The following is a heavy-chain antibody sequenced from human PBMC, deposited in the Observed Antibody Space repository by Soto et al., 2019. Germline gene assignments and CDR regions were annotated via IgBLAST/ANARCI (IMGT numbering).Heavy chain of an antibody. Sequence: EVQLVESGGGLVQPGRSLRLSCAASGFTFDDYAMHRVRQAPGKGLEWVSGISWNSGSIGYADSVKGRFTISRDNAKNSLYLQMNSLRAEDTALYYCAKDSLYSSSSPKLLGWFDPWGQGTLVTVSS. D-gene: IGHD6-6*01. CDR1: GFTFDDYA. V-gene: IGHV3-9*01. CDR2: ISWNSGSI. CDR3: AKDSLYSSSSPKLLGWFDP. J-gene: IGHJ5*02.